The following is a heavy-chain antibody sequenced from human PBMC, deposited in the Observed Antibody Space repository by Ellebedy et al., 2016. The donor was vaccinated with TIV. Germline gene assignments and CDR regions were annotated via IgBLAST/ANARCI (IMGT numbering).Heavy chain of an antibody. CDR3: AGARYWTYGVSLDY. D-gene: IGHD4/OR15-4a*01. CDR1: GGTLRTSA. V-gene: IGHV1-69*13. CDR2: ISPIFGTA. Sequence: AASVKVSCKASGGTLRTSAIRWLRQAPGQGREWMGAISPIFGTANSAQKFQGRVTITADESAGTAYMELSSLGSEDTAVDYCAGARYWTYGVSLDYWGQGSLVTVSS. J-gene: IGHJ4*02.